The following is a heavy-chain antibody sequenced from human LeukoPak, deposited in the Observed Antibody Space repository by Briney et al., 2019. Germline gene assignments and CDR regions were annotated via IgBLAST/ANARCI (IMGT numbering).Heavy chain of an antibody. CDR3: ARYFDSSGRDVFDI. Sequence: SQTLSLTCTVSGGSISSGDYYWSWIRQHPGKGLEWIGYIYYSGSTYYNPSLKSRLTISVDTSKNQFSLKLSSVTAADTAVYYCARYFDSSGRDVFDIWGQGTLVTVSS. CDR1: GGSISSGDYY. V-gene: IGHV4-31*03. D-gene: IGHD3-22*01. CDR2: IYYSGST. J-gene: IGHJ3*02.